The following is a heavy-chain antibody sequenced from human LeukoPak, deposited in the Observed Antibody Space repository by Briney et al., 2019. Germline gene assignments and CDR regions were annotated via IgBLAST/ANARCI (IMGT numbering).Heavy chain of an antibody. V-gene: IGHV4-59*01. Sequence: SETLSLTCTVSGGSISSYYWSWIRQPPGKGLEWIGYIYYSGSTNYNPSLKSRVTISVDTSKNQFSLKLSSVTAADTAVYYCARVPLRAGGAFDIWGQGTMVTVSS. CDR3: ARVPLRAGGAFDI. D-gene: IGHD6-13*01. CDR2: IYYSGST. J-gene: IGHJ3*02. CDR1: GGSISSYY.